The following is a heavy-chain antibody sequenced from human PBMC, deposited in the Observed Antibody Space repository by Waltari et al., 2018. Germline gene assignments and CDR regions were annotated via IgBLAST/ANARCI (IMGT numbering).Heavy chain of an antibody. Sequence: QVQLVQSGAEVKKPGSSVKVSCKASGGTFSSYAISWVRRAPGKGLEWMGGIIPILGIANYAQKFQGRVTITADKSTSTAYMELSSLRSEDTAVYYCARGWRYYDSSGYTDLGYWGQGTLVTVSS. CDR3: ARGWRYYDSSGYTDLGY. V-gene: IGHV1-69*10. D-gene: IGHD3-22*01. J-gene: IGHJ4*02. CDR2: IIPILGIA. CDR1: GGTFSSYA.